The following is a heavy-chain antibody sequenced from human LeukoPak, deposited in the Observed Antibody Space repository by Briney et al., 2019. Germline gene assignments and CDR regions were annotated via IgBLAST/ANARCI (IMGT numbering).Heavy chain of an antibody. D-gene: IGHD6-19*01. Sequence: GGSLRLSCATSQFNFNKFGMTWVRQAPGKGLEWVSSISGNGGSTQYADSVQGRFAISRDNSKNTLYLQMNSLRAEDTAVYYCARDGGSGWYKYYFDYWGQGTLVTVSS. V-gene: IGHV3-23*01. CDR2: ISGNGGST. J-gene: IGHJ4*02. CDR3: ARDGGSGWYKYYFDY. CDR1: QFNFNKFG.